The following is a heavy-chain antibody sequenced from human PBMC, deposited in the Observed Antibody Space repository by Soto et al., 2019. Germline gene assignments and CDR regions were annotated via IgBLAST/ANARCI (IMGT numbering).Heavy chain of an antibody. CDR3: ARHGYYYDSTGYYYFI. CDR2: IYYSGMT. CDR1: CGSISSTNHY. V-gene: IGHV4-39*01. J-gene: IGHJ4*02. D-gene: IGHD3-22*01. Sequence: SETLSLTCTVSCGSISSTNHYWGWIRQPPGKGLEWIGDIYYSGMTHYNPSLKSRVTISVDTSKNQFSLELSSVTAADTAVYYCARHGYYYDSTGYYYFIWGQGTLVTVSS.